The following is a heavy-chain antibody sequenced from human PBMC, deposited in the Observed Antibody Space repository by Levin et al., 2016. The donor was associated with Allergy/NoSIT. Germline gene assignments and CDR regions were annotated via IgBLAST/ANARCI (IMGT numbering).Heavy chain of an antibody. CDR1: GFTFSDYY. J-gene: IGHJ4*02. D-gene: IGHD2-2*01. V-gene: IGHV3-11*03. Sequence: GESLKISCAASGFTFSDYYMSWIRQAPGKGLEWVSYISSSSSYTNYADSVKGRFTISRDNAKNSLYLQMNSLRAEDTAVYYCARRGSSTSWHFDYWGQGTLVTVSS. CDR2: ISSSSSYT. CDR3: ARRGSSTSWHFDY.